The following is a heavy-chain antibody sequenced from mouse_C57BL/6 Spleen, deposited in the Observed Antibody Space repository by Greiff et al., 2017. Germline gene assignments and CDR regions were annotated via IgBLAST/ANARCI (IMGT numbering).Heavy chain of an antibody. CDR3: ARQYDYGGYYAMDY. V-gene: IGHV1-69*01. Sequence: VQLQQSGAELVMPGASVKLSCKASGYTFTSYWMHWVKQRPGQGLEWIGEIDPSDSYTNYNQKFKGKSTLTVDKSSSTAYMQLSSLTSEDSAVYYCARQYDYGGYYAMDYWGQGTSVTVSS. J-gene: IGHJ4*01. CDR1: GYTFTSYW. CDR2: IDPSDSYT. D-gene: IGHD2-4*01.